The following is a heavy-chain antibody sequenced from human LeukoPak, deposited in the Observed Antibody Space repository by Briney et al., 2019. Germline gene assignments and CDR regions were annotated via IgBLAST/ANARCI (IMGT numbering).Heavy chain of an antibody. CDR2: ISYDGSYT. V-gene: IGHV3-30*04. CDR1: GFTFSTYT. D-gene: IGHD6-25*01. Sequence: PGRSLRLSCAASGFTFSTYTMHWVRQAPGKGLEWVAVISYDGSYTYYAESVRGRFTFSRDNSKNTLYLHMNSLKPEDTAVHYCARGYRPYNSACRFASWGQGTLVTVSS. J-gene: IGHJ4*02. CDR3: ARGYRPYNSACRFAS.